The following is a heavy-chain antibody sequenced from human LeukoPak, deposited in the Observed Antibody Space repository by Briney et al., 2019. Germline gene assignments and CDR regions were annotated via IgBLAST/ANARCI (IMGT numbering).Heavy chain of an antibody. V-gene: IGHV1-2*02. CDR3: VREQTRSHAFDI. J-gene: IGHJ3*02. CDR2: INPNSGGT. D-gene: IGHD1-14*01. Sequence: ASVKVSCKASGYTFTGYYMHWVRQAPGQGLEWMGWINPNSGGTNYAQKFQGRVTMTRDTSISTAYMELSRLRSDDTAVYYCVREQTRSHAFDIWGQGTMVTVSS. CDR1: GYTFTGYY.